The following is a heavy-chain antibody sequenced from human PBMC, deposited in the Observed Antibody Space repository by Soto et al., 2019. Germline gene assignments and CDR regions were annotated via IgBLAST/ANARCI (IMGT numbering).Heavy chain of an antibody. CDR1: GFTFSSYA. CDR2: ISYDGSNK. J-gene: IGHJ4*02. CDR3: ARGSTSCPCDY. Sequence: QVQLVESGGGVVQPGRSLRLSCAASGFTFSSYAMHWVRQAPGKGLEWVAVISYDGSNKYYADSVKGRFTISRDNSKNTLYLQMNSLRAEDTAVYYCARGSTSCPCDYWGQGTLVTVSS. V-gene: IGHV3-30-3*01. D-gene: IGHD2-2*01.